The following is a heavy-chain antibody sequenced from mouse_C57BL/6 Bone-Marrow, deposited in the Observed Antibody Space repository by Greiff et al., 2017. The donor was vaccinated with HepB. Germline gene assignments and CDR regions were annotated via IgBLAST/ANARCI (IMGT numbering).Heavy chain of an antibody. CDR2: IYPGNSDT. D-gene: IGHD1-1*01. Sequence: EVQLQQSGTVLARPGASVKMSCKTSGYTFTSYWMHWVKQRPGQGLEWIGAIYPGNSDTSYNQKLKGKAKLTAVTSASTAYMELSSLTNEDSAVYYCTRSDYGSSYGFAYWGQGTLVTVSA. CDR1: GYTFTSYW. CDR3: TRSDYGSSYGFAY. J-gene: IGHJ3*01. V-gene: IGHV1-5*01.